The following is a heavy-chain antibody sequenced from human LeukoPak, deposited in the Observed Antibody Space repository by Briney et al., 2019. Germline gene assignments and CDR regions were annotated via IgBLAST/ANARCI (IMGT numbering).Heavy chain of an antibody. V-gene: IGHV1-2*02. CDR3: AREGREFGPHKLAGFDY. J-gene: IGHJ4*02. Sequence: ASVKVSCKVSGYTLTKLSMHWVRQAPGQGLEWMGWINPNSGATNYVQEFQGRVTMTRDTSISTAYMELSGLRSEDTAIFYCAREGREFGPHKLAGFDYWGQGTLVTVST. D-gene: IGHD3-10*01. CDR2: INPNSGAT. CDR1: GYTLTKLS.